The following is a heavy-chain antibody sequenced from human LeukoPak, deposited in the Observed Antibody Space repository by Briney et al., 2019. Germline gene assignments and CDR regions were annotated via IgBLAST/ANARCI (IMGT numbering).Heavy chain of an antibody. Sequence: GGSLRLSCAASGFTFSSYAMHWVRQAPGKGLEWVAVISYDGGNKYYADSVKGRFTISRDNSKNTLYLQMNSLRAEDTAVYYCARGSDYYDSSGEFDYWGQGTLVTVSS. D-gene: IGHD3-22*01. J-gene: IGHJ4*02. CDR3: ARGSDYYDSSGEFDY. V-gene: IGHV3-30-3*01. CDR1: GFTFSSYA. CDR2: ISYDGGNK.